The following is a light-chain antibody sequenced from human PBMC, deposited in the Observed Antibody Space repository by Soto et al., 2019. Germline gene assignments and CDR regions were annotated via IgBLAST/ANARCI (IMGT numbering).Light chain of an antibody. V-gene: IGKV1-5*03. CDR1: QSIITG. Sequence: DIQMTKSLSTLSASVGDRVTITCRASQSIITGLAWYQQKPGKAPKLLIYKASSLESGVPSRFSGSGSGTEFTLTISSLQPEDFATYYCQQYDSYSRTFGQGTKLEIK. CDR3: QQYDSYSRT. J-gene: IGKJ2*01. CDR2: KAS.